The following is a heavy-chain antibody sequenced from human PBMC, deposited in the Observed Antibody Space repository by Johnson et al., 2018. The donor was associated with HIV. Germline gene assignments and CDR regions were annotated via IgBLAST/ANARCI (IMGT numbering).Heavy chain of an antibody. CDR3: AKDLEWEYRSGAFDI. CDR1: GFTFSGYV. V-gene: IGHV3-23*01. Sequence: VQLMESGGGLVQPGGSLRLSCAASGFTFSGYVMSWVRQAPGKGLEWVSVISGGGGSAYFADSVKGRFTSSRDNSKSTLYLQMNSLRAEDTAVYYCAKDLEWEYRSGAFDIWGQGTMVTVSS. CDR2: ISGGGGSA. J-gene: IGHJ3*02. D-gene: IGHD3-3*01.